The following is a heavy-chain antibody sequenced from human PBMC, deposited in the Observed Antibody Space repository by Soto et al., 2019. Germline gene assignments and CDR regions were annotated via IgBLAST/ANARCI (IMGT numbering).Heavy chain of an antibody. CDR3: ARGVAARRDYYYYMDV. CDR1: GFTFSSYS. Sequence: GGSLRLSCAASGFTFSSYSMNWVRQAPGKGLEWVSSISSSSSYIYYADSVKGRFTISRDNAKNSLYLQMNSLRAEDTAVYSCARGVAARRDYYYYMDVWGKGTTVTVSS. D-gene: IGHD6-6*01. CDR2: ISSSSSYI. V-gene: IGHV3-21*01. J-gene: IGHJ6*03.